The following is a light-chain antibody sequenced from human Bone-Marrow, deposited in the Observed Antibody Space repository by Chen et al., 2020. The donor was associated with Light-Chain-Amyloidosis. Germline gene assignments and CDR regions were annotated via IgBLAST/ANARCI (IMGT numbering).Light chain of an antibody. J-gene: IGLJ1*01. CDR1: NIGYKG. CDR3: QIWDRTSTHYV. V-gene: IGLV3-21*02. Sequence: SYVLTQQPSVSVAPGETARITCGGDNIGYKGVHWYQLKPGPAPVLVVYDDIDRPSGIPERFSGSNSGNTATLTISRVEVGDEADYYCQIWDRTSTHYVFGFGTKVTVL. CDR2: DDI.